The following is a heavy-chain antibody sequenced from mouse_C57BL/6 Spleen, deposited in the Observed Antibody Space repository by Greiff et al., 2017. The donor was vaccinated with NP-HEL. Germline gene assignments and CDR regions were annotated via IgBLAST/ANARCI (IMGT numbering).Heavy chain of an antibody. CDR2: IYPGDGDT. J-gene: IGHJ3*01. CDR3: ARGGYDSAWFAC. D-gene: IGHD2-2*01. Sequence: QVQLQQSGAELVKPGASVKISCKASGYAFSSYWMNWVKQRPGKGLEWIGQIYPGDGDTNYNGKFKGKATLTADKSSSTAYMQLSSLTSEDSAVYFCARGGYDSAWFACWGQGTLVTVSA. V-gene: IGHV1-80*01. CDR1: GYAFSSYW.